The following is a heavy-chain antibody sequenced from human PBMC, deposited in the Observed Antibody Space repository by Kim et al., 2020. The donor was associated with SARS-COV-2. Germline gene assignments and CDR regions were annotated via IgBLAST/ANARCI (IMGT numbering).Heavy chain of an antibody. CDR2: IYYSGST. V-gene: IGHV4-59*13. CDR1: GGSISSYY. CDR3: ARDAPGGLPGYYYYGMDV. Sequence: SETLSLTCTVSGGSISSYYWSWIRQPPGKGLEWIGYIYYSGSTNYNPSLKSRVTISVDTSKNQFSLKLSSVTAADTAVYYCARDAPGGLPGYYYYGMDVWGQGTTVTVSS. D-gene: IGHD2-2*01. J-gene: IGHJ6*02.